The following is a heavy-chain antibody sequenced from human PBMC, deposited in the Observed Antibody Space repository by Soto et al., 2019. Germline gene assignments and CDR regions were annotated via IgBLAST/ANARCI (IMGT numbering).Heavy chain of an antibody. CDR1: GYTFTTFV. Sequence: GASVKVSCKASGYTFTTFVITWVRQAPGQGLEWMGWIAPYNGVTNYAQNLQDRFTMTTDTSTSTGYMELRSLRSDDTAVYYCSAGITLVRGVNSYGMDVWGQGTTVTVSS. V-gene: IGHV1-18*01. D-gene: IGHD3-10*01. J-gene: IGHJ6*02. CDR2: IAPYNGVT. CDR3: SAGITLVRGVNSYGMDV.